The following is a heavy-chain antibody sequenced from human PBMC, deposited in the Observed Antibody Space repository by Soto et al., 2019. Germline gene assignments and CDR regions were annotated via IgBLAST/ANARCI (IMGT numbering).Heavy chain of an antibody. CDR1: GFTFSSYG. V-gene: IGHV3-30*18. CDR3: AKSYYDILTGLVYYYGMDV. J-gene: IGHJ6*02. D-gene: IGHD3-9*01. Sequence: GGSLRLSCAASGFTFSSYGMHWVRQAPGKGLEGVAVISYDGSNKYYADSVKGRFTISRDNSKNTLYLQMNSLRAEDTAVYYCAKSYYDILTGLVYYYGMDVWGQGTTVTVS. CDR2: ISYDGSNK.